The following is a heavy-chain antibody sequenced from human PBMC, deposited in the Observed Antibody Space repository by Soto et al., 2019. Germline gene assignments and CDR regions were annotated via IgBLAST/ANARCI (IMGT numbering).Heavy chain of an antibody. V-gene: IGHV3-7*01. CDR1: GFTFTNYW. J-gene: IGHJ4*02. D-gene: IGHD3-3*01. CDR2: IKQDGSEK. CDR3: ARDMGVFWSGYPEGGFDY. Sequence: PGESLKISCAASGFTFTNYWMSWVRQAPGKGLEWVANIKQDGSEKYYADSAKGRFIISRDNAKTSLYLQMNSLRAEDTAVYYCARDMGVFWSGYPEGGFDYWGQGPPVTVSS.